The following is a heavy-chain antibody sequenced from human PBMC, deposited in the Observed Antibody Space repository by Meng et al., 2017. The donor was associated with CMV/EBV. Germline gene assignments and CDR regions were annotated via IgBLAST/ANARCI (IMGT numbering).Heavy chain of an antibody. D-gene: IGHD1-26*01. CDR3: ARGTGIVGATGACDI. J-gene: IGHJ3*02. CDR2: INPSGGST. CDR1: GYTFTSYY. Sequence: ASVKVSCKASGYTFTSYYMHWVRQAPGQGLEWMGIINPSGGSTSYEQKVQGRVTMTRDTSTSTVYMELSSLRSEDTAVYYCARGTGIVGATGACDIWGQGTMVTVSS. V-gene: IGHV1-46*01.